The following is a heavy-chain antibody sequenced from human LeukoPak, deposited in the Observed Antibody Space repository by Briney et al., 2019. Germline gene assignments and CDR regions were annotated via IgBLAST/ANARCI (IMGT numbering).Heavy chain of an antibody. D-gene: IGHD1-14*01. CDR3: ARAEVGTN. V-gene: IGHV1-2*06. J-gene: IGHJ4*02. Sequence: ASVKVSCKASGGTFSSSAISWVRQAPGQGLEWMGRINPNNGGTDYGQKFQGRVTMTRDTSISTAYMELNRLRSDDTAVYYCARAEVGTNWGQGTLVTVSS. CDR2: INPNNGGT. CDR1: GGTFSSSA.